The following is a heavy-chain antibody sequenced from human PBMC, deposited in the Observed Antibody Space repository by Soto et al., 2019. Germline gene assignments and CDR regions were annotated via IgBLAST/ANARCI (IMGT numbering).Heavy chain of an antibody. CDR2: ISGSGGST. Sequence: GGSLRLSCAASGFTFSSYAMSWVRQAPGKGLEWVSAISGSGGSTYYADSVKGRFTISRDNSKNTVYLQMSSLRGDDTAIYYCAKTFGSNWLLDYWGQGTPVTVSS. CDR1: GFTFSSYA. CDR3: AKTFGSNWLLDY. V-gene: IGHV3-23*01. J-gene: IGHJ4*02. D-gene: IGHD1-26*01.